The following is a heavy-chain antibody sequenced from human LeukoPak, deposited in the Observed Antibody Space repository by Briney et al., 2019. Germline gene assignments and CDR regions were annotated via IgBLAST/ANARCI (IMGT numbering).Heavy chain of an antibody. CDR2: VSAYNANT. V-gene: IGHV1-18*01. D-gene: IGHD2-2*01. CDR3: ARDLRYCSSTSCYRNTPPYYYYYGMDV. Sequence: ASVKVSCKASGYTFTTYGLSWVRQAPGQGLEWMGWVSAYNANTDYAQRLQGRVTMTTDTSTSTAYMELSSLRSEDTAVYYCARDLRYCSSTSCYRNTPPYYYYYGMDVWGQGTTVTVSS. CDR1: GYTFTTYG. J-gene: IGHJ6*02.